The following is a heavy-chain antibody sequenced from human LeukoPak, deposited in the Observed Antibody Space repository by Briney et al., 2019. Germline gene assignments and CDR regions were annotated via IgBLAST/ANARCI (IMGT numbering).Heavy chain of an antibody. Sequence: ASVKVSCKASGYTFTSYGISWVRQAPGQGLEWMGWISAYNGNTNYAQKLQGRVTMTTDTSTSTAYMELRSLRSDDTAVYYCARDLDTLLWFGESLIAAFDYWGQGTLVTVSS. V-gene: IGHV1-18*04. CDR2: ISAYNGNT. J-gene: IGHJ4*02. CDR1: GYTFTSYG. D-gene: IGHD3-10*01. CDR3: ARDLDTLLWFGESLIAAFDY.